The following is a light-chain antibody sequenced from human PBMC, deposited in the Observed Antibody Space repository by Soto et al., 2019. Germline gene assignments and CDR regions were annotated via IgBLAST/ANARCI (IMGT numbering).Light chain of an antibody. CDR1: QGIRID. CDR3: LQHSSHPPT. CDR2: AAS. Sequence: DIQMTQSPSTLPASVGDRVXXXXXASQGIRIDLGWLQQKPGKAPKRLIYAASNLQSGVPSRFSGSGSGTEFTLTISSLQPEDFATYYCLQHSSHPPTFGQGTKVDNK. V-gene: IGKV1-17*01. J-gene: IGKJ1*01.